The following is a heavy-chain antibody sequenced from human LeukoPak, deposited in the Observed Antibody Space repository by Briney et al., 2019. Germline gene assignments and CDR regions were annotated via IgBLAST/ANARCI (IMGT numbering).Heavy chain of an antibody. V-gene: IGHV3-7*01. CDR1: GFTFSNYW. D-gene: IGHD1-26*01. J-gene: IGHJ4*02. CDR2: IKHDGTDK. Sequence: GGSLRLSCAASGFTFSNYWMSWVRQAPGKGLEWVANIKHDGTDKYYVDSVKGRFTISRDNAQNSLYLLMNSLRDEDAAVYFCASMWEGGYWGQGTLVTVSS. CDR3: ASMWEGGY.